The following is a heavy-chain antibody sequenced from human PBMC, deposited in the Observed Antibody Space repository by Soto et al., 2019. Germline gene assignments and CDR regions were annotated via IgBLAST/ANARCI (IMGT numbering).Heavy chain of an antibody. CDR2: IIPIFGTA. Sequence: SVKVSCKASGGTFSSYAISWVRQAPGQGLEWMGGIIPIFGTANYAQKFQGRVTITADESTSTAYMELSSLRSEDTAVYYCASSIAVAGPPYWFDPWGQGTLVTVSS. J-gene: IGHJ5*02. D-gene: IGHD6-19*01. CDR1: GGTFSSYA. CDR3: ASSIAVAGPPYWFDP. V-gene: IGHV1-69*13.